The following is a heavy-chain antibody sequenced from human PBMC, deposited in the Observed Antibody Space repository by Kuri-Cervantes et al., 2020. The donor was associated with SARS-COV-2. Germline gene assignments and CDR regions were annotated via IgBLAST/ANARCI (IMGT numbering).Heavy chain of an antibody. CDR3: ARDLREDAFDI. Sequence: GSLRLSCTVSGYSISSGYYWGWIRQPPGKGLEWIGSIYHSGSTYYNPSLKSRVTISVDTSKNQFSLKLSPVTAADTAVYYCARDLREDAFDIWGQGTMVTVSS. CDR2: IYHSGST. V-gene: IGHV4-38-2*02. CDR1: GYSISSGYY. J-gene: IGHJ3*02.